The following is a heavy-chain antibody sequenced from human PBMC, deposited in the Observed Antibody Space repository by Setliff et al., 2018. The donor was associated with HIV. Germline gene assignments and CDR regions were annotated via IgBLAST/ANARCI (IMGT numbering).Heavy chain of an antibody. CDR1: RYSFTNFW. CDR2: VHPGNSET. V-gene: IGHV5-51*01. Sequence: GESLKISCKASRYSFTNFWIGWVRQMPGEGLEWMGIVHPGNSETRYSLPFEGQVTISADRSITTAFLQWSSLKASDTAIYYCATLQPDSVDVWGQGTTVTVSS. CDR3: ATLQPDSVDV. J-gene: IGHJ6*02.